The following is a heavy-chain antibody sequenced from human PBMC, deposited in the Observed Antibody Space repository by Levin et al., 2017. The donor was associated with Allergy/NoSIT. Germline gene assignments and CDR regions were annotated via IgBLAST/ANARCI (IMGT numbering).Heavy chain of an antibody. V-gene: IGHV3-30-3*01. Sequence: GESLKISCAASGFTFSSYAMHWVRQAPGKGLEWVAVISYDGSNKYYADSVKGRFTISRDNSKNTLYLQMNSLRAEDTAVYYCARDQGGGIPATADYFDYWGQGTLVTVSS. CDR1: GFTFSSYA. CDR2: ISYDGSNK. J-gene: IGHJ4*02. CDR3: ARDQGGGIPATADYFDY. D-gene: IGHD1-26*01.